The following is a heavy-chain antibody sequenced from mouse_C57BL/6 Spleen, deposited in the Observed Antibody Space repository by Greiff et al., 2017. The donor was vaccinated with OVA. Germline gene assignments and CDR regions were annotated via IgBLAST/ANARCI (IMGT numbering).Heavy chain of an antibody. CDR2: IDPEDGET. V-gene: IGHV14-2*01. CDR1: GFNIKDYY. J-gene: IGHJ2*01. Sequence: EVQLQESGAELVKPGASVKLSCTASGFNIKDYYMHWVKQRTEQGLEWIGRIDPEDGETKYAPKFQGKATITADTASNTAYLQLSSLTSEDTAVYYCASATVVAPVFDYWGQGTTRTVSS. CDR3: ASATVVAPVFDY. D-gene: IGHD1-1*01.